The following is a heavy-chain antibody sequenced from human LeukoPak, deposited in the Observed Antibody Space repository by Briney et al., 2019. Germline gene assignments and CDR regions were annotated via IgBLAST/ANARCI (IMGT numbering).Heavy chain of an antibody. J-gene: IGHJ4*02. CDR2: ISSSSSYI. V-gene: IGHV3-21*01. CDR3: ARGLRGPDY. CDR1: GFTFSNYS. Sequence: GGSLRLSCAASGFTFSNYSMNWVRQAPGKGLEWVSSISSSSSYIFYADSVKGRFTISRDNSKNTMFLQMNRLRDEDTAVYYCARGLRGPDYWGQGTQVTVSS.